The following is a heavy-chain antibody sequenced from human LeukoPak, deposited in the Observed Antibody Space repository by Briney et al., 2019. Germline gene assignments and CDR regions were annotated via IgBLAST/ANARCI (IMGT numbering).Heavy chain of an antibody. D-gene: IGHD2-15*01. Sequence: GGSLRLSCAASAFTFSSYGMHWVRQAPGKGLEWVSVLYSGGGAYYADSVKDRFTISRDYSQNTLLLQMNSLRAEDTALYYCARGKTSDDIVEDAFDIWGQGTMVAVSS. CDR3: ARGKTSDDIVEDAFDI. CDR1: AFTFSSYG. J-gene: IGHJ3*02. CDR2: LYSGGGA. V-gene: IGHV3-NL1*01.